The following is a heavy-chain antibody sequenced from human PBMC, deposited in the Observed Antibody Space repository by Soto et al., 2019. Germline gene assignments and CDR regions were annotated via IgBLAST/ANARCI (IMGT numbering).Heavy chain of an antibody. CDR1: GDSISSRSYY. V-gene: IGHV4-39*01. J-gene: IGHJ4*02. CDR3: ARQRTTVVTQAYFDH. D-gene: IGHD2-21*02. CDR2: IYYSGRT. Sequence: SETLSLTCTVTGDSISSRSYYWGWLRQPPGKGLEWIGSIYYSGRTYYNPSFKSRVTISIDTSKNQFSLKLSSVTATDTAVYYCARQRTTVVTQAYFDHWGQGALVTVSS.